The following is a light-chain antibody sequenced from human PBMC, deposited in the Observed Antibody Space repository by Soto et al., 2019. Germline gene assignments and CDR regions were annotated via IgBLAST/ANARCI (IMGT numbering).Light chain of an antibody. J-gene: IGKJ2*01. CDR1: QVIGSRY. Sequence: EIVMTQSPGTLSLSPGERATISCRASQVIGSRYLAWYHQKSGQAPMLLIYGASSSATDIPDRFSGSGSGTDFTLTISRVEPEDFGVYYCQQFGSSIPHTFGQGTKLEIK. CDR3: QQFGSSIPHT. CDR2: GAS. V-gene: IGKV3-20*01.